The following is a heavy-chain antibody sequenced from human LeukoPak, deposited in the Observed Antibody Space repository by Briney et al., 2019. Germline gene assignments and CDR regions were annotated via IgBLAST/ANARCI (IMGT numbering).Heavy chain of an antibody. V-gene: IGHV3-11*01. CDR3: ARARSRDIVVVPAAIGPIDY. CDR2: ISSSGSTI. Sequence: GGSLRLSCAASGFTFSDYYMSWIRQAPGKGLEWVSYISSSGSTIYYADSVKGRFTISRDNAKNSLYLQMNSLRAEDTAVYYCARARSRDIVVVPAAIGPIDYWGQGTLVTVSS. J-gene: IGHJ4*02. D-gene: IGHD2-2*01. CDR1: GFTFSDYY.